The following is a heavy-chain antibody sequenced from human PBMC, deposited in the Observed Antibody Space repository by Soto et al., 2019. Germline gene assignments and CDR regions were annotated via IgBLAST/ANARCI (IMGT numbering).Heavy chain of an antibody. CDR1: GGSISSSNW. CDR3: ARGMVRGVEMDV. V-gene: IGHV4-4*02. Sequence: QVQLQESGPGLVTPSGTLSLTCAVSGGSISSSNWWSWVRQPPGKGLEWIGAIYHSGSTTYTPSLKSRVTLSVDKAKNQFSLKLSSVTAADTAVYYCARGMVRGVEMDVWGQGTTVTVSS. CDR2: IYHSGST. D-gene: IGHD3-10*01. J-gene: IGHJ6*02.